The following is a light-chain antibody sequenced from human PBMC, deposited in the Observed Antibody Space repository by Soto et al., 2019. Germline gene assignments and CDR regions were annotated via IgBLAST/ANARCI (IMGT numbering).Light chain of an antibody. CDR3: QHYGETPIT. CDR2: GAS. V-gene: IGKV3-20*01. J-gene: IGKJ5*01. CDR1: QSVSRR. Sequence: EIALTQSPGTLSLSPGGRATLSCRASQSVSRRLAWYQHRPGQSPRLLISGASMRASGVPVRFSGSGSGTDFTLTISRLEPEDFAVYYCQHYGETPITFGLGTRLEIK.